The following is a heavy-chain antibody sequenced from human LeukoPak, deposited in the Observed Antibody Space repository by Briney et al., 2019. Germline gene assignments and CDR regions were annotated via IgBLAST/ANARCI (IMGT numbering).Heavy chain of an antibody. D-gene: IGHD1-26*01. CDR2: INPNSGGT. J-gene: IGHJ3*02. V-gene: IGHV1-2*02. CDR3: ARFQVGATRYDAFDI. CDR1: GYTFTGYC. Sequence: ASVKVSCKASGYTFTGYCMHWVRQAPGQGLEWMGWINPNSGGTNYAQKFQGRVTMTRDTSISTAYMELSRLRSDDTAVYYCARFQVGATRYDAFDIWGQGTMVTVSS.